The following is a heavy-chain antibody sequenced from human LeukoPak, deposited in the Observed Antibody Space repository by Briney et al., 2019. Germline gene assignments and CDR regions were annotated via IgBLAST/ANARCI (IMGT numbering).Heavy chain of an antibody. CDR3: ARRLDGLREYYYYYYMDV. Sequence: GASVKVSCKASGYTFTGYYMHWVRQAPGQGLEWMGWINPNSGCTNYAQKFQGRVTMTRDTSISTAYMELSRLRSDDTAVYYCARRLDGLREYYYYYYMDVWGKGTTVTVSS. CDR2: INPNSGCT. CDR1: GYTFTGYY. D-gene: IGHD6-19*01. J-gene: IGHJ6*03. V-gene: IGHV1-2*02.